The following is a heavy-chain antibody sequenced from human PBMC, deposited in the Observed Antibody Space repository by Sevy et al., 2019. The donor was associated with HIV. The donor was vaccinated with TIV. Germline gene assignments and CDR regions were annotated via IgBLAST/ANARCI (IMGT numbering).Heavy chain of an antibody. V-gene: IGHV3-7*01. CDR1: GFPFSNFW. D-gene: IGHD2-15*01. CDR3: AKDAGGCSGGNCYWATNYYGMDV. J-gene: IGHJ6*02. CDR2: IKEDGSEK. Sequence: GGSLRLSCAASGFPFSNFWMTWVRQAPGKGLEWVANIKEDGSEKDYVDSVKGRFTISRDNSKNTLYLQMNSLRGEDTAVYYCAKDAGGCSGGNCYWATNYYGMDVWGQGTTVTVSS.